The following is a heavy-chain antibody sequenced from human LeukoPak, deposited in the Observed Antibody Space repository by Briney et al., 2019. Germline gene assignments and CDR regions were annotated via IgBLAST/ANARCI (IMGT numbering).Heavy chain of an antibody. Sequence: GGSLRLSCAASGFTFSSYGMHWVRQAPGKGLEWVAVIWYDGSNKYYADSVKGRFTISRDNSKNTLYLQMNSLRAEDTAVYYCAMITYYDILTGWDAFDIWGQGTMVTVSS. CDR1: GFTFSSYG. J-gene: IGHJ3*02. D-gene: IGHD3-9*01. CDR2: IWYDGSNK. CDR3: AMITYYDILTGWDAFDI. V-gene: IGHV3-33*08.